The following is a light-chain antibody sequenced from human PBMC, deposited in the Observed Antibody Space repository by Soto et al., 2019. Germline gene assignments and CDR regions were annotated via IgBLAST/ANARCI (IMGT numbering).Light chain of an antibody. Sequence: EIVLTQSPGSLSLSPGERATLSCRASQSVSSSYLAWYQQKPGQAPRLLIYGASSRATGLPERFSGSGSGTEFTLTISRLEPEDFATYYCQQCCSTPVTFGQGTRLEIK. CDR2: GAS. J-gene: IGKJ5*01. CDR3: QQCCSTPVT. V-gene: IGKV3-20*01. CDR1: QSVSSSY.